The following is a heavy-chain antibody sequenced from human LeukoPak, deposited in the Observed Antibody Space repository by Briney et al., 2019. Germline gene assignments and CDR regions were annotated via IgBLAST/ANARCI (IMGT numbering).Heavy chain of an antibody. D-gene: IGHD5-18*01. CDR1: GGSFSGYY. CDR3: ARGRRDTAMVTPDKPYFDY. V-gene: IGHV4-34*01. Sequence: KSSETLSLTCAVYGGSFSGYYWSWIRQPPGKGLEWIGEINHSGSTNYNPSLKSRVTISVDTSKNQFSLKLSSVTAADTAVYYCARGRRDTAMVTPDKPYFDYWGQGTLVTVSS. CDR2: INHSGST. J-gene: IGHJ4*02.